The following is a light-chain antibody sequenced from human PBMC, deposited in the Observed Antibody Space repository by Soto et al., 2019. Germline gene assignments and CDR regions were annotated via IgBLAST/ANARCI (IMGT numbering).Light chain of an antibody. V-gene: IGKV1-5*03. CDR3: QQYNGT. CDR1: QSISSW. Sequence: DIQMTQSPSSLSASVGDRVTITCRASQSISSWLAWYQQKPGKAPKLLIYAASSLESGVPSRFSGSGSGTEFTLTISSLQPDDFATYYCQQYNGTFGQGTRLEIK. J-gene: IGKJ5*01. CDR2: AAS.